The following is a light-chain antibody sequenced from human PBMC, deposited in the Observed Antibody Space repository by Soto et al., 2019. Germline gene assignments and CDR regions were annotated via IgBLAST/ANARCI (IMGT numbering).Light chain of an antibody. Sequence: EIVLTQSPATLSLSPGERATLSGRASQSVSSYLAWYQQKPGQAPRLLIYDASNRATGIPARFSGSGSGTDFTLTISSLEPEDFALYYCQQRGNWPLTFGGGTKVDIK. V-gene: IGKV3-11*01. CDR2: DAS. CDR1: QSVSSY. J-gene: IGKJ4*01. CDR3: QQRGNWPLT.